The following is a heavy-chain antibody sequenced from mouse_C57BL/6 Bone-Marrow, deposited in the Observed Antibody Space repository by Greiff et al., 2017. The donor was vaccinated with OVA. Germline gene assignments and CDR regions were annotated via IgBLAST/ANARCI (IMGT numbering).Heavy chain of an antibody. V-gene: IGHV1-81*01. Sequence: LVESGAELARPGASVKLSCKASGYTFTSYGISWVKQRTGQGLEWIGEIYPRSGNTYYNEKFKGKATLTADKSSSTAYMELRSLTSEDSAVYFCARWTTVVAEDYWGQGTTLTVSS. J-gene: IGHJ2*01. CDR3: ARWTTVVAEDY. D-gene: IGHD1-1*01. CDR1: GYTFTSYG. CDR2: IYPRSGNT.